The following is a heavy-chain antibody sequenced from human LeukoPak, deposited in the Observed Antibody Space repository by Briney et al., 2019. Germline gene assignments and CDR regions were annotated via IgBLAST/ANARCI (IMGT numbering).Heavy chain of an antibody. V-gene: IGHV3-30*02. J-gene: IGHJ6*02. CDR1: GFTFSSYG. D-gene: IGHD2-2*01. Sequence: GGSLRLSCAASGFTFSSYGMHWVRQAPGKGLEWVAFIRYDGSNNYYADSVKGRFTISRDNSKNTLYLKMNSLGAEDTAVYYCAKDDIVVVPAALGTYYYYGMDVWGQGPTVTVSS. CDR2: IRYDGSNN. CDR3: AKDDIVVVPAALGTYYYYGMDV.